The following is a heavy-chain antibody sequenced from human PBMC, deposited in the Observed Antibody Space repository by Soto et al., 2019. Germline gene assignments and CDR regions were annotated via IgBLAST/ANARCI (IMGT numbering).Heavy chain of an antibody. J-gene: IGHJ3*02. Sequence: QVQLVQSGAEVKQPGSSVKVSCKASRGALSSYAITWVGQAPGQGLDWMGRVIPIYGTPNYAQKFQGRLSITVDESKSTAYLELSGLRSEDTAVYFCASEASRATNRGAFDIWGQGTMVTVSS. CDR3: ASEASRATNRGAFDI. CDR1: RGALSSYA. V-gene: IGHV1-69*18. CDR2: VIPIYGTP.